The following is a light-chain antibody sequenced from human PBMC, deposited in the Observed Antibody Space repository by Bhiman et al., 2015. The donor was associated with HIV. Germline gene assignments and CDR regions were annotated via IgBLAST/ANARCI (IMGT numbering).Light chain of an antibody. CDR2: DVS. Sequence: QSALTQPPSASGSRGQSVIISCTGTSSDVGGYKYVSWYQQHPGKVPKLLIYDVSERPSGISDRFSGSKSGNTASLTISGLQAEDEADYYCCSYANVGSSSFVFGGGTKLTVL. V-gene: IGLV2-8*01. J-gene: IGLJ2*01. CDR1: SSDVGGYKY. CDR3: CSYANVGSSSFV.